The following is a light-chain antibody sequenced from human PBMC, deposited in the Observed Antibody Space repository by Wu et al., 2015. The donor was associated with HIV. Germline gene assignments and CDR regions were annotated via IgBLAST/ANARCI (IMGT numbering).Light chain of an antibody. CDR1: QSVSSTY. V-gene: IGKV3-20*01. Sequence: EIVLTQSPGTLSLSPGERATLSCRASQSVSSTYLAWYQQKPDQAPRLLIYSASVRATGIPARFSGRGSGTDFTLTISRLEPEDFAMYYCQHYGSSPRLFTFGPGTKVDIK. CDR3: QHYGSSPRLFT. J-gene: IGKJ3*01. CDR2: SAS.